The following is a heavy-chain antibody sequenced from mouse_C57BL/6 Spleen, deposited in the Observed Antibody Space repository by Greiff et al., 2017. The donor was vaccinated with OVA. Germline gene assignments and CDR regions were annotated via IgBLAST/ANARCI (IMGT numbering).Heavy chain of an antibody. V-gene: IGHV1-15*01. CDR1: GYTFTDYE. D-gene: IGHD1-1*01. Sequence: QVHVKQSGAELVRPGASVTLSCKASGYTFTDYEMHWVKQTPVHGLEWIGAIDPETGGTAYNQKFKGKAILTADKSSSTAYMELRSLTSEDSAVYYYTGNYYGSNYSCAYWGQGTLVTVSA. CDR3: TGNYYGSNYSCAY. CDR2: IDPETGGT. J-gene: IGHJ3*01.